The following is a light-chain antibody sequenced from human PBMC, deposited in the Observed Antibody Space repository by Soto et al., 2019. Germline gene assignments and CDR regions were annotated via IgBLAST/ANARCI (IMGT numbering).Light chain of an antibody. CDR3: QQYNNWPPIT. J-gene: IGKJ5*01. Sequence: EIVLTQSPGTLSLSPGERATLSCRASQSVSSSYLAWYQQKPGQAPRLLIVGSFARATGIPARFSGSGSGTEFTLTISSLQSEDFAVYYCQQYNNWPPITFGQGTRLEIK. V-gene: IGKV3-15*01. CDR2: GSF. CDR1: QSVSSSY.